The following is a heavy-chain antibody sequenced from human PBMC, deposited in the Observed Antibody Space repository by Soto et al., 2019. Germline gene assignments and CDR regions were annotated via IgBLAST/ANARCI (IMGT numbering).Heavy chain of an antibody. J-gene: IGHJ4*02. CDR1: GFTFSSNG. CDR2: ISYDGSKK. Sequence: QVQLVESGGGVVQPGRSLRLSCAASGFTFSSNGMHWVRQAPGKGLEWGAVISYDGSKKYYADSVKGRFTISRDNSKNTLYLQMNSLRAEDTAVYYCAKGGRFLEWLSWGLDYWGQGTLVTVSS. V-gene: IGHV3-30*18. D-gene: IGHD3-3*01. CDR3: AKGGRFLEWLSWGLDY.